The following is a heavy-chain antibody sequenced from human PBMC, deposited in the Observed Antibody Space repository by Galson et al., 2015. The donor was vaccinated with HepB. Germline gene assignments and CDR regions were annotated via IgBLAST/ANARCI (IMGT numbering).Heavy chain of an antibody. CDR2: ISSSGTTTI. D-gene: IGHD6-25*01. CDR3: ARAALGWFDP. CDR1: GFTFSDYY. V-gene: IGHV3-11*01. J-gene: IGHJ5*02. Sequence: SLRLSCAASGFTFSDYYMSWIRQAPGKGLEWVSYISSSGTTTIYYADSVKGRPTISRDNAKNSLYLQINSLRAEDTAVYYCARAALGWFDPWGQGILVTVSS.